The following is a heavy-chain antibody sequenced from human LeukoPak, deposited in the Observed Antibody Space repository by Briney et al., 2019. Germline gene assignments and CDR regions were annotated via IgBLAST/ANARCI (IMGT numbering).Heavy chain of an antibody. CDR3: ARGFRGSGSYALFNWFDP. CDR1: GGSFSGYY. Sequence: SETLSLTCAVYGGSFSGYYWSWIRQPPGKGLEWIGEINHSGSTNYNPSLKSRVTISVDTSKNQFSLKLSSVTAADTAVYYCARGFRGSGSYALFNWFDPWGQGTLVTVSS. J-gene: IGHJ5*02. CDR2: INHSGST. V-gene: IGHV4-34*01. D-gene: IGHD3-10*01.